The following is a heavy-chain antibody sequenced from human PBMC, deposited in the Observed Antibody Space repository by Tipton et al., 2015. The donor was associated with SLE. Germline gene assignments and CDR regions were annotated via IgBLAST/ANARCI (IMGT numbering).Heavy chain of an antibody. CDR1: GFTFSNAW. J-gene: IGHJ4*02. CDR2: IKSKTDGETT. Sequence: GSLRLSCVVSGFTFSNAWMSWVRQAPGKGLEWIGRIKSKTDGETTDYAAPVKGRFTISRDDSKNTMYLQMNSLKTEDTAVYYCTRYTNDNWRQGTLVTVSS. D-gene: IGHD4-11*01. CDR3: TRYTNDN. V-gene: IGHV3-15*01.